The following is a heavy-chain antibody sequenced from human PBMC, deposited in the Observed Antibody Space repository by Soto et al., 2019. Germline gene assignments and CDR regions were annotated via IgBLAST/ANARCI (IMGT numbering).Heavy chain of an antibody. CDR2: ISSSSSYI. CDR1: GFTFSSYS. Sequence: GGSLRLSCAASGFTFSSYSMNWVRQAPGKGLEWVSSISSSSSYIYYADSVKGRFTISRDNAKNSLYLQMNSLRAEDTAVYYCARDRARYTRYSSSWYSPNWFDPWGQGTLVTVSS. J-gene: IGHJ5*02. D-gene: IGHD6-13*01. V-gene: IGHV3-21*01. CDR3: ARDRARYTRYSSSWYSPNWFDP.